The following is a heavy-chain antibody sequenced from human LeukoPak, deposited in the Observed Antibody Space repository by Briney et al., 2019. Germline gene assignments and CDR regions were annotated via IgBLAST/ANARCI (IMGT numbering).Heavy chain of an antibody. CDR1: GFTFSSYA. Sequence: GGSLRLSCAASGFTFSSYAMSWVRQAPGKGLEWVSAISGSGGSTYYADSVKGRFTISRDNSKNTLYLQMNSLRAEDTAVYYCARGFRIAAAGDPYFDYWGQGTLVTVSS. D-gene: IGHD6-13*01. CDR3: ARGFRIAAAGDPYFDY. V-gene: IGHV3-23*01. CDR2: ISGSGGST. J-gene: IGHJ4*02.